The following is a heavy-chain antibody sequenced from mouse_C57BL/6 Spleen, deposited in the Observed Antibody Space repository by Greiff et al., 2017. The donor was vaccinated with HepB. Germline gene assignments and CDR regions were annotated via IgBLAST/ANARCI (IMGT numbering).Heavy chain of an antibody. D-gene: IGHD1-1*01. V-gene: IGHV1-80*01. CDR1: GYAFSSYW. Sequence: VQLRESGAELVKPGASVKISCKASGYAFSSYWMNWVKQRPGKGLEWIGQIYPGDGDTNYNGKFKGKATLTADKSSSTAYMQLSSLTSEDSAVYFCASVGSYGYFDVWGTGTTVTVSS. CDR2: IYPGDGDT. J-gene: IGHJ1*03. CDR3: ASVGSYGYFDV.